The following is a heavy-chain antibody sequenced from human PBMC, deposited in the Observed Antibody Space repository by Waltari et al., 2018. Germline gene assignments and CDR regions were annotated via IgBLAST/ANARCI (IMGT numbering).Heavy chain of an antibody. Sequence: QVQLVQSGAEVKKPGSSVKVSCKASGGTFSTSALSWVRQAPGQGLEWMGGIVPIFTAAHYAQKFQVRVSITADKSTSTVYMELSSLTYEDTAVYYCARGSPVLIPSTIHNWFDPWGQGTLVTVSS. V-gene: IGHV1-69*14. CDR2: IVPIFTAA. CDR3: ARGSPVLIPSTIHNWFDP. J-gene: IGHJ5*02. D-gene: IGHD3-22*01. CDR1: GGTFSTSA.